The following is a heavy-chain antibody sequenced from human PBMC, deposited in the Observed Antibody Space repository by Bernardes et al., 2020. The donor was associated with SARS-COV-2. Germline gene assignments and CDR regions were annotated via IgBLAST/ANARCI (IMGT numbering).Heavy chain of an antibody. CDR1: GYTFTGYY. Sequence: ASVKVSCKASGYTFTGYYMHWVRQAPGQGLEWMGWINPNSGGTNYAQKFQGRVTMTRDTSNSTAYMELSRLRSDDTAVYYCARDAAYYDFWSGYLPPYYYYGMDVWGQGTTVTVSS. D-gene: IGHD3-3*01. J-gene: IGHJ6*02. CDR3: ARDAAYYDFWSGYLPPYYYYGMDV. CDR2: INPNSGGT. V-gene: IGHV1-2*02.